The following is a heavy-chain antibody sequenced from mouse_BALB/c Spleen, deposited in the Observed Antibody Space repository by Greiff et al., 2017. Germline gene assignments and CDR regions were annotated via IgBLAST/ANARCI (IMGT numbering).Heavy chain of an antibody. CDR3: NDQGYYFDY. J-gene: IGHJ2*01. V-gene: IGHV14-4*02. CDR1: GFNIKDYY. CDR2: IDPENGDT. Sequence: EVQLQQSGAELVRSGASVKLSCTASGFNIKDYYMHWVKQRPEQGLEWIGWIDPENGDTEYAPKFQGKATMTADTSSNTAYLQLSSLTSEDTAVYYCNDQGYYFDYWGQGTTLTVSS.